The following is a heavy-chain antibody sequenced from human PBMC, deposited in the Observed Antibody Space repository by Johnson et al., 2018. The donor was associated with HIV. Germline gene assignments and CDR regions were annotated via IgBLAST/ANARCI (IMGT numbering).Heavy chain of an antibody. J-gene: IGHJ3*02. CDR2: ISYDGSNK. CDR3: ARDEPYNVKAFDI. CDR1: GFTFSSYA. D-gene: IGHD1-1*01. Sequence: QVQLVESGGGVVQPGRSLRLSCAASGFTFSSYAMHWVRQAPGKGLEWVAVISYDGSNKYYADSVKGRFTISRDNSKNTLYLQMNSLRGEDPAVYYCARDEPYNVKAFDIWGQGTMVTVSS. V-gene: IGHV3-30-3*01.